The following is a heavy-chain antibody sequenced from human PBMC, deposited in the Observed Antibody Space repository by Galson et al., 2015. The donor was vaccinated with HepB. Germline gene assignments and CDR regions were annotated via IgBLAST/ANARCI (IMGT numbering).Heavy chain of an antibody. CDR2: IWYDGSNK. CDR3: AIMTTVTTGPDNWFDP. CDR1: GFTFSSYG. Sequence: SLRLSCAASGFTFSSYGMHWVRQAPGKGLEWVAVIWYDGSNKYYADSVKGRFTISRDNSKNTLYLQMNSLRAEDTAVYYCAIMTTVTTGPDNWFDPWGQGTLVTVSS. V-gene: IGHV3-33*01. J-gene: IGHJ5*02. D-gene: IGHD4-17*01.